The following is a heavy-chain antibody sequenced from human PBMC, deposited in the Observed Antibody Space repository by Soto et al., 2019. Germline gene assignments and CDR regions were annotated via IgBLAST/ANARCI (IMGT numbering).Heavy chain of an antibody. Sequence: QLQLQESGPGLVKPSETLSLTCTVSGGSISSSSYYWGWIRQPPGKGLEWIGSIYYSGSTYYNPSLKSRVTISVDTSKTQFSLKLSSVTAADTAVYYCARRLPLLSSSGYYPRPGYYYYYGMDVWGQGTTVTVSS. D-gene: IGHD3-22*01. CDR2: IYYSGST. CDR1: GGSISSSSYY. J-gene: IGHJ6*02. CDR3: ARRLPLLSSSGYYPRPGYYYYYGMDV. V-gene: IGHV4-39*01.